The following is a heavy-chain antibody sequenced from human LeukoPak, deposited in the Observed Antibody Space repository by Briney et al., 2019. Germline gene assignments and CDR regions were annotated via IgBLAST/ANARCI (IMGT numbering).Heavy chain of an antibody. Sequence: PGGSLRLSCAASGFTVSSNYMSWVRQAPGKGLEWVSVIYSGGSTYYADSVKGRFTISRDNSKNTLYLQMNSLRAEDTAVYYCARLYSSSWYGYYYYYVDVWGKGTTVTVSS. CDR1: GFTVSSNY. CDR3: ARLYSSSWYGYYYYYVDV. D-gene: IGHD6-13*01. J-gene: IGHJ6*03. CDR2: IYSGGST. V-gene: IGHV3-53*01.